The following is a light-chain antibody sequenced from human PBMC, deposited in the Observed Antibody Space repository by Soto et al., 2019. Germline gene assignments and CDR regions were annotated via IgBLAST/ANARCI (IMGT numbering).Light chain of an antibody. CDR2: EVS. CDR1: SSDIGTYNY. V-gene: IGLV2-14*01. J-gene: IGLJ1*01. CDR3: CSYAGSSYYV. Sequence: QSALTQPASVSGSPGQSITISCTGTSSDIGTYNYVSWYQQLPGKAPKLMIYEVSNRPSGVSNRFSGSKSGNTASLTISGLQAEDEADYYCCSYAGSSYYVFGSGTKLTVL.